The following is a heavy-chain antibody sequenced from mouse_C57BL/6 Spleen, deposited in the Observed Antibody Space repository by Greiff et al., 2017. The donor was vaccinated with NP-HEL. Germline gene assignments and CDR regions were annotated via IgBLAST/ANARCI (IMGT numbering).Heavy chain of an antibody. V-gene: IGHV5-16*01. D-gene: IGHD2-14*01. CDR1: GFTFSDYY. Sequence: EVMLVESEGGLVQPGSSMKLSCTASGFTFSDYYMAWVRQAPEKGLEWVATINYDGSSTYYLDSLKSRFIISRDNAKNILYLQMSSLKSEDTATYYCARVGGTNSSWAMDYWGQGTSVTVSS. CDR2: INYDGSST. J-gene: IGHJ4*01. CDR3: ARVGGTNSSWAMDY.